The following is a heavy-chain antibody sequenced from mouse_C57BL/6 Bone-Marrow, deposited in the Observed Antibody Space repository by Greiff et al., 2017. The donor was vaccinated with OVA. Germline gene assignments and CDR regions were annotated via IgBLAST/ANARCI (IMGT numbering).Heavy chain of an antibody. V-gene: IGHV1-26*01. Sequence: EVQLQHSGPELVQPGASVKISCKASGYTFTDYYMNWVKQSHGKSLEWIGDINPNNGGTSYNQTFKGKATFTVDKSSSTAYMERRSLTSEDSAVYYGASVGYWVYYAIDYWGQGTSVTVSA. CDR1: GYTFTDYY. J-gene: IGHJ4*01. CDR2: INPNNGGT. CDR3: ASVGYWVYYAIDY. D-gene: IGHD2-3*01.